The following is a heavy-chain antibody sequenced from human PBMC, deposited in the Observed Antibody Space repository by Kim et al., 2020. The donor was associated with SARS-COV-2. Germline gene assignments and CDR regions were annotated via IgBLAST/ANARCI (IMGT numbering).Heavy chain of an antibody. D-gene: IGHD2-15*01. CDR2: ISYDGSNK. CDR1: GFTFSSYA. J-gene: IGHJ4*01. CDR3: ARDPGYCSGGSCYYFDY. V-gene: IGHV3-30*04. Sequence: GGSLRLSCAASGFTFSSYAMHWVRQAPGKGLEWVAVISYDGSNKYYADSVKGRFTISRDNSKNTLYLQMNSLRAEDTAVYYCARDPGYCSGGSCYYFDY.